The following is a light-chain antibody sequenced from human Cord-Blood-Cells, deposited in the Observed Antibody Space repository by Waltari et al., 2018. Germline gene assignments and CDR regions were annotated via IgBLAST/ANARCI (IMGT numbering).Light chain of an antibody. CDR3: QQYYSTPYT. V-gene: IGKV4-1*01. CDR2: WAS. Sequence: DIVMTQSPDALAVSLGERATINCKSSQSVLYSSNNKNYLAWYQQKPVQPPKLLIYWASTRESGVPDLFSGSGSGTDFTLTISSLQAEDVAVYYCQQYYSTPYTFGQGTKLEIK. J-gene: IGKJ2*01. CDR1: QSVLYSSNNKNY.